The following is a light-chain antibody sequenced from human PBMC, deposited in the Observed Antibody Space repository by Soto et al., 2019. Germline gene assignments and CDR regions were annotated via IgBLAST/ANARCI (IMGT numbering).Light chain of an antibody. V-gene: IGKV1-9*01. J-gene: IGKJ2*01. CDR2: GAS. CDR3: QQLNSDWYA. CDR1: QGISTD. Sequence: DIQLTQSPSFLSASVGDRVTITCRASQGISTDLAWYLQRPGKAPKLLIYGASTLQSGVPSRFSGSASGTEFTLTISSLQPEAFGTYYCQQLNSDWYAFGQGTKLEIK.